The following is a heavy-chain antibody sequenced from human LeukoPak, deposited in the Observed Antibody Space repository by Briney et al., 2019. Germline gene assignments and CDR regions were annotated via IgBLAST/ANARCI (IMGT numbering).Heavy chain of an antibody. CDR3: ARGGGSSWAGY. V-gene: IGHV4-59*01. Sequence: PSETLSLTCTVSGGSISSYYWSWIRQPPGKGLEWIGYIYYSGSTNYNPSLKSRVTISVDTSKNQFSLKLSSVTAADTAVYYGARGGGSSWAGYWGQGTLVTVSS. J-gene: IGHJ4*02. CDR1: GGSISSYY. CDR2: IYYSGST. D-gene: IGHD6-13*01.